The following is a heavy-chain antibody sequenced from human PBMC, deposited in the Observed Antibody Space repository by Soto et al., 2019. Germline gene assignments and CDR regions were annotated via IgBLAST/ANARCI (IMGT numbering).Heavy chain of an antibody. CDR2: IKAGSGNT. Sequence: QAQLVQSGAEMKKPGASVKLSCKATGYTFSAYTMNWVRQAPGQSLEWMGWIKAGSGNTKYSQNLPGRVSITRDTSSSRVCMELTGLTCEDTAVYYCARETETLGPSANDALDIWGQGTMVTVSS. CDR1: GYTFSAYT. J-gene: IGHJ3*02. CDR3: ARETETLGPSANDALDI. V-gene: IGHV1-3*01. D-gene: IGHD3-16*01.